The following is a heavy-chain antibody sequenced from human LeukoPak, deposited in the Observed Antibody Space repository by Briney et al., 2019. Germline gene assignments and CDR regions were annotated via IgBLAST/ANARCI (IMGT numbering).Heavy chain of an antibody. CDR3: ARDFRDYVAY. CDR2: ISSSSSYI. J-gene: IGHJ4*02. Sequence: PGGSLRLSCAASGFTFSSYSMNWVRQAPGKGLEWVSSISSSSSYIYYADSVKSRFTISRDNAKNSLYLQMNSLRAEDTAVYYCARDFRDYVAYWGQGTRVTVSS. V-gene: IGHV3-21*01. CDR1: GFTFSSYS.